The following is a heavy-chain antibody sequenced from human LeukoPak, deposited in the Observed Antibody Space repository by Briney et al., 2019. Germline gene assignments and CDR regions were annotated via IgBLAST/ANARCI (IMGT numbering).Heavy chain of an antibody. CDR2: IYYSGST. Sequence: PSETLSLTCTVSGGSISSYYWSWIRQPPGKGLEWIGYIYYSGSTNYNPSLKSRVTISVDTSKNQFSLKLSSVTAADTAVYYCAREYSAIPYYYFDYWGQGTLVTVSS. V-gene: IGHV4-59*01. J-gene: IGHJ4*02. CDR3: AREYSAIPYYYFDY. CDR1: GGSISSYY. D-gene: IGHD2-2*02.